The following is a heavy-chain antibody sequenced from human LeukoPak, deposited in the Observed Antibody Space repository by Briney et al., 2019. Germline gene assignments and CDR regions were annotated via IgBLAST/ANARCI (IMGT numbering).Heavy chain of an antibody. CDR3: ARVDNYYDSSGYYSLDY. J-gene: IGHJ4*02. CDR2: IKQDGSEK. CDR1: GSTFSSYW. V-gene: IGHV3-7*01. Sequence: GGSLRLSCAASGSTFSSYWMSWVRQAPGKGLEWVANIKQDGSEKYYVDSVKGRFTISRDNVKNSLYLQMNSLRAEDTAVYYCARVDNYYDSSGYYSLDYWGQGTLVTVSS. D-gene: IGHD3-22*01.